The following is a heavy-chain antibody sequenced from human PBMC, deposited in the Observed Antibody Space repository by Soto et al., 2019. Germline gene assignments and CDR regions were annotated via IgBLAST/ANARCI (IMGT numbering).Heavy chain of an antibody. CDR2: INHSGST. CDR3: ARGYSSSSPRGPGEGRNWFDP. D-gene: IGHD6-6*01. J-gene: IGHJ5*02. Sequence: QVQLQQWGAGLLKPSETLSLTCAVYGGSFSGYYRSWIRQPPGKGLEWIGEINHSGSTNYNPSLNSRVTISVDTSKNQFSLKLSSVTAAAAAVYYCARGYSSSSPRGPGEGRNWFDPWGQGTLVTVSS. CDR1: GGSFSGYY. V-gene: IGHV4-34*01.